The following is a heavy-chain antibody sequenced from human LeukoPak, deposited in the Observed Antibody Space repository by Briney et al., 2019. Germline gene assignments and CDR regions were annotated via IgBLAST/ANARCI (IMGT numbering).Heavy chain of an antibody. D-gene: IGHD5-12*01. V-gene: IGHV4-59*01. CDR1: GGSISSYY. CDR3: ARDGYSGNDGI. J-gene: IGHJ4*02. CDR2: IYHSGST. Sequence: SETLSLTCTVSGGSISSYYWSWIRQPPGKGLEWIGYIYHSGSTNHNPSLKSRVTISVDTSKNQFSLKLSSVTAADTAVYYCARDGYSGNDGIWGQGTLVTVSS.